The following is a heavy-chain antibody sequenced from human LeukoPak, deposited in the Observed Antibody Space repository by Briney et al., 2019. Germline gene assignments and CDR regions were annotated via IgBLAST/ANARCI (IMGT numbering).Heavy chain of an antibody. V-gene: IGHV3-30-3*01. CDR1: GFTFNNYP. CDR3: TNFKPPAPDALDI. J-gene: IGHJ3*02. CDR2: ISHDGANE. Sequence: GGFLRLSCVVSGFTFNNYPMHWVRQAPAKGLEWVAIISHDGANEFYADSVNGRFTISRDNSKDTLYLQMNSLRVEDTAVYYCTNFKPPAPDALDIWGQGTMITVSS. D-gene: IGHD1-14*01.